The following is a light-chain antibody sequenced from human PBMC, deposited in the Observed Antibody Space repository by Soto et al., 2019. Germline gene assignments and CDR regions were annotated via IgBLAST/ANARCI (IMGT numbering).Light chain of an antibody. J-gene: IGLJ3*02. CDR3: LFFFVDILGV. CDR1: TGTVTSGHF. Sequence: QAVVTQEASLTVSPGGTVTLTCGSSTGTVTSGHFPYWFQQKPGQAPRTLIYDTSDKHSWTPARFSGSLLGGKAALTLSGVRTEEEAEYYCLFFFVDILGVFGGGTKLTVL. CDR2: DTS. V-gene: IGLV7-46*01.